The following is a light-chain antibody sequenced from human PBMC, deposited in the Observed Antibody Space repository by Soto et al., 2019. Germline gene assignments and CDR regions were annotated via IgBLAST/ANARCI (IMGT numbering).Light chain of an antibody. J-gene: IGLJ1*01. Sequence: QSALTQPASVSGSPGQSITICCTGTSSDIGDYNFVSWYQQHPAKAPKLMIYEVSNRPSGVSNRFSGSKSGNTASLTISGLQAEDEADYYCSSYTSSSTLYVFGTGTKLTVL. CDR2: EVS. V-gene: IGLV2-14*01. CDR3: SSYTSSSTLYV. CDR1: SSDIGDYNF.